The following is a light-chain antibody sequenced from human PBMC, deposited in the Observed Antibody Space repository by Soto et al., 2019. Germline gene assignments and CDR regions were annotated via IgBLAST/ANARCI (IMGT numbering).Light chain of an antibody. CDR2: LNSDGSH. CDR3: QTWGTGIQV. CDR1: SGHSSYA. V-gene: IGLV4-69*01. J-gene: IGLJ3*02. Sequence: QPVLTQSPSASASLGASVKLTCTLSSGHSSYAIAWHQQQPEKGPRYLMNLNSDGSHSKGDGIPDRFSGSSSGAERYFAISSLQYEDEPDYYCQTWGTGIQVFGGGTKLTGL.